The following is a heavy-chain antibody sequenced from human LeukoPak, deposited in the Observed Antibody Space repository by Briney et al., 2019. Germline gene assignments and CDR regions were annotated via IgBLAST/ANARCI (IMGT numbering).Heavy chain of an antibody. CDR2: ISADNGNT. CDR1: GYTFTSYA. CDR3: AKDSRAAAGAFDY. J-gene: IGHJ4*02. Sequence: ASLKVSCKASGYTFTSYAISWVRQAPGQGLEWMGWISADNGNTDYAQRFQGRVTMTTDTSTSTAYMELRSLRSDDTAVYYCAKDSRAAAGAFDYWGQGTLVTVSS. V-gene: IGHV1-18*01. D-gene: IGHD6-13*01.